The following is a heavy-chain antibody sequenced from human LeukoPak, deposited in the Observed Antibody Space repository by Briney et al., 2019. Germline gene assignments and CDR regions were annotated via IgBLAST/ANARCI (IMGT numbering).Heavy chain of an antibody. J-gene: IGHJ3*02. CDR1: GGSFSGYY. Sequence: SETLSLTCAVYGGSFSGYYWSWIRQPPGKGLEWIGEINHSGSTNYNPSLKSRVTISVDTSKNQFSLKLSSVTAADMAVYYCARGLWLSLGAFDIWGQGTMVTVSS. CDR2: INHSGST. CDR3: ARGLWLSLGAFDI. D-gene: IGHD5-12*01. V-gene: IGHV4-34*01.